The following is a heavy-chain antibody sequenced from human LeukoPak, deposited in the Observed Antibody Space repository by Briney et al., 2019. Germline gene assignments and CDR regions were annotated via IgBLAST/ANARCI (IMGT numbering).Heavy chain of an antibody. Sequence: SRTLSLTCTVSGGSISSGDYYWSWIRQPPGKGLECIVYIYYSGSPYYNPSLKRRVTISVDTSKNQFSLKLSSVTAADTAVYYCARNQLYCSGGSCYPYYFDYWGQETLVTVSS. CDR3: ARNQLYCSGGSCYPYYFDY. V-gene: IGHV4-30-4*01. CDR1: GGSISSGDYY. J-gene: IGHJ4*02. D-gene: IGHD2-15*01. CDR2: IYYSGSP.